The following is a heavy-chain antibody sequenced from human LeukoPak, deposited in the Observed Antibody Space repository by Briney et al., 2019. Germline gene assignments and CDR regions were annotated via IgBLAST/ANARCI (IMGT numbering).Heavy chain of an antibody. J-gene: IGHJ4*02. D-gene: IGHD5-18*01. CDR2: IYPGDSDT. CDR3: ARRGYSYGYGFDY. V-gene: IGHV5-51*01. CDR1: GYSFTNYW. Sequence: GESLKISCKGSGYSFTNYWIGWVRQMPGKGLEWMGIIYPGDSDTRYSPSFQGQATISADKSISTAYLQWSSLKASDTAMYYCARRGYSYGYGFDYWGQGTLVTVSS.